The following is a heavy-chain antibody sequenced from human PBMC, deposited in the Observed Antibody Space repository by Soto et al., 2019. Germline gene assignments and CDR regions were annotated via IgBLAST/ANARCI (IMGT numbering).Heavy chain of an antibody. CDR1: GGSINKSIYY. CDR2: VYFSGST. J-gene: IGHJ4*02. CDR3: ARDIRGYSRAFDY. D-gene: IGHD5-18*01. Sequence: PSETLSLTCTVSGGSINKSIYYWGWIRQRPGKGLEWIGSVYFSGSTYYNPSLKSRVAISVDTSQNQFSLRLNSVTAADTAIYYCARDIRGYSRAFDYWGQGTLVTVSS. V-gene: IGHV4-39*07.